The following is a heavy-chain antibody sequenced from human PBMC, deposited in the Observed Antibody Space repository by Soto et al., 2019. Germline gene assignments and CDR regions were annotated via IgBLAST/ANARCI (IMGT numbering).Heavy chain of an antibody. V-gene: IGHV5-51*01. Sequence: PGESLKISCKASGYSFTTYWIGWVRQMPGKGLEWMGIIYPGDSDTRFSPSFQGQVTISVDKSIHTAYLQWRSLKASDSAMYYCARQAYQFDSYCFGYWGQGTLVTVSS. J-gene: IGHJ4*02. CDR3: ARQAYQFDSYCFGY. CDR2: IYPGDSDT. D-gene: IGHD3-10*01. CDR1: GYSFTTYW.